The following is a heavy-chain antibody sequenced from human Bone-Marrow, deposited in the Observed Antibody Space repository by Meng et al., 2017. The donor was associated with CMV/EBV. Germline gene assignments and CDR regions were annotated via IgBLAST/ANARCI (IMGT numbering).Heavy chain of an antibody. CDR2: ISAYNGNT. CDR1: GYTFTSYG. J-gene: IGHJ6*02. D-gene: IGHD1-26*01. Sequence: ASVKVSCKASGYTFTSYGISWVRQAPGQGLEWMGWISAYNGNTNYAQKLQGRVTMTTDTSTSTAYMELRSLRSDDTAVYNCARDSRVGATRYYYYGMDVWGQGTTVPVSS. V-gene: IGHV1-18*01. CDR3: ARDSRVGATRYYYYGMDV.